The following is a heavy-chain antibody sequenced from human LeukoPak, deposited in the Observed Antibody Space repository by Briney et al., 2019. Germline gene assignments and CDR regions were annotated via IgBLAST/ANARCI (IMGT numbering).Heavy chain of an antibody. CDR3: AREGSQDYSNYFNWFDP. CDR2: INPNSGGT. CDR1: GYTFTAYY. V-gene: IGHV1-2*06. Sequence: VASVKVSCKASGYTFTAYYMHWVRQTPGQGLEWMGRINPNSGGTNYAQKFQGRVTMTRDTSISTAYMELSRPTSDDTAVYYCAREGSQDYSNYFNWFDPWGQGSLVTVSS. D-gene: IGHD4-11*01. J-gene: IGHJ5*02.